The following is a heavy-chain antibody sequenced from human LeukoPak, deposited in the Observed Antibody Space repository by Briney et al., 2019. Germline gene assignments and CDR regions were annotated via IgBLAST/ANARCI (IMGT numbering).Heavy chain of an antibody. J-gene: IGHJ5*02. V-gene: IGHV3-15*01. D-gene: IGHD1-26*01. Sequence: GGSLRLSCAASGFTFSNAWMSWVRQAPGKGLEWVGRIKSKTDGGTTDYAAPVKGRFTISRDDSKNTLYLQMNSLKTEDTAVYYCTSDSGSYSDGIWFDPWGQGTLVTVSS. CDR3: TSDSGSYSDGIWFDP. CDR2: IKSKTDGGTT. CDR1: GFTFSNAW.